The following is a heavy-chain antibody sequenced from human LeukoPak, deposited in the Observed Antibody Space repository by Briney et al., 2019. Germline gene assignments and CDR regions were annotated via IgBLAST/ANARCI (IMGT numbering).Heavy chain of an antibody. CDR3: ARHIVVVLAAQDAFDI. Sequence: SETLSLTCTVSGGPTRDYYWSWIRQPPGKGLEWIGYVYYTGSTNYNPSLKSRLTISADMSKNQFSLKLSSVTAADTAVYYCARHIVVVLAAQDAFDIWGQGTMVTVSS. J-gene: IGHJ3*02. D-gene: IGHD2-15*01. CDR1: GGPTRDYY. CDR2: VYYTGST. V-gene: IGHV4-59*08.